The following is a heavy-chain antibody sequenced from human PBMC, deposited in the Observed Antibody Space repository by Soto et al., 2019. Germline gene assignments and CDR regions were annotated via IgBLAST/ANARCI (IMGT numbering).Heavy chain of an antibody. CDR1: GGSVSSGSYY. V-gene: IGHV4-61*01. CDR2: IYYSGST. J-gene: IGHJ6*02. Sequence: QVQLQESGPGLVKPSETLSLTCTVSGGSVSSGSYYWSWIRQPPGKGLEWIGYIYYSGSTNHNPSLKSRVNISVDTSKNQFSLKLSFVTDADTAVYYCAREGTYYYDSSGYVLYGMDVWGQGTTVTVYS. D-gene: IGHD3-22*01. CDR3: AREGTYYYDSSGYVLYGMDV.